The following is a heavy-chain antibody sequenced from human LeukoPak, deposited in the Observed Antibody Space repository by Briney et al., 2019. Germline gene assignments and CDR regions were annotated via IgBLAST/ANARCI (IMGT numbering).Heavy chain of an antibody. CDR3: ATDGGPFDH. CDR2: IKQDASER. V-gene: IGHV3-7*01. J-gene: IGHJ4*02. D-gene: IGHD3-3*01. Sequence: PGGSLRLSCAGSGFGFSGYWMSWVRQVPGKGLEWVANIKQDASERYYADSVRGRFTISRDNGRNYQYLQMYSLRVEDTAIYYCATDGGPFDHWGQGILVTVSS. CDR1: GFGFSGYW.